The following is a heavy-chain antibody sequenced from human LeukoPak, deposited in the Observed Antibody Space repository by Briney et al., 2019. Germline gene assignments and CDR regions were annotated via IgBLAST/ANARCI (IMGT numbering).Heavy chain of an antibody. CDR1: GFTFTDYN. Sequence: PGGSLRLSCAASGFTFTDYNMNWVRQAPGKGLDWVSSISTTSSYIYYADSLKGRFTISRDNAKNSLYLQMNSLRAEDTAVYYCAREKVPSAIGGFDYWGQGTLVTVSS. CDR2: ISTTSSYI. D-gene: IGHD2-2*01. CDR3: AREKVPSAIGGFDY. J-gene: IGHJ4*02. V-gene: IGHV3-21*01.